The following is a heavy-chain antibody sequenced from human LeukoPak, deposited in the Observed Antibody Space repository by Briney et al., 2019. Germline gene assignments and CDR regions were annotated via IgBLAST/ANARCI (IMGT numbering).Heavy chain of an antibody. CDR1: GFTFSSYW. V-gene: IGHV3-7*01. CDR2: IKQDGTEK. J-gene: IGHJ4*02. CDR3: ASGNYFDY. Sequence: GGSLRLSCAASGFTFSSYWMSWVRQAPGKGLEWVANIKQDGTEKHYVDSVKGRFTISRDNAKNSLYLQMNSLRAEDTAVYFCASGNYFDYWGQGTLVAVSS.